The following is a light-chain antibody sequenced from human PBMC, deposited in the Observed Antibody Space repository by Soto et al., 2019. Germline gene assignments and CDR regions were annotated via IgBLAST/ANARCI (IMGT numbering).Light chain of an antibody. Sequence: QSVLTQPPSASGTPGQRVTISCSGSSSNIGSNVVAWYQQLPGTAPKLLIYGNNQRPSGVPDRFSGSKSGTSASLAISGLQSEDEADYYCATWDDTLNGWVFGGGTKL. CDR3: ATWDDTLNGWV. CDR1: SSNIGSNV. CDR2: GNN. V-gene: IGLV1-44*01. J-gene: IGLJ3*02.